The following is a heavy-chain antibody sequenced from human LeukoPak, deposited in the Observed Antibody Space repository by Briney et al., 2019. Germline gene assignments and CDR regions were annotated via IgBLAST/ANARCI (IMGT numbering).Heavy chain of an antibody. D-gene: IGHD5-18*01. Sequence: ASVKVSCKASGYTFTSYDINWVRQATGQGLEWMGWMNPSSGDTGYAQKFQGRVTMTRNTSISTAYMELSSLRSEDTAVYYCARGRRDATMADYYYYGMDVWGQGTTVTVSS. CDR1: GYTFTSYD. V-gene: IGHV1-8*01. CDR3: ARGRRDATMADYYYYGMDV. J-gene: IGHJ6*02. CDR2: MNPSSGDT.